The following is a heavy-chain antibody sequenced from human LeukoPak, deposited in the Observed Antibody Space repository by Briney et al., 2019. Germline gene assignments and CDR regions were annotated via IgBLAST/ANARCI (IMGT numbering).Heavy chain of an antibody. CDR2: IYYSGST. D-gene: IGHD3-10*01. Sequence: PSETLSLTCTVSGGSISSSSYYWGWIRQPPGKGLEWIGSIYYSGSTYYNPSLKSRVTISVDTSKNQFSLKLSSVTAADTAVYYCARDLRLWFGTLVGAFDIWGQGTMVTVSS. V-gene: IGHV4-39*07. CDR3: ARDLRLWFGTLVGAFDI. J-gene: IGHJ3*02. CDR1: GGSISSSSYY.